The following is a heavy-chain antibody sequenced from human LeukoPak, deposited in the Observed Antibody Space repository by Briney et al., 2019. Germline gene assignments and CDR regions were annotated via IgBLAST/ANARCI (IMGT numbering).Heavy chain of an antibody. V-gene: IGHV1-18*04. CDR3: ARGMCSSVDH. CDR2: ISPYNDNT. D-gene: IGHD2-15*01. Sequence: ASVKVSCKASGYNFNSFSFSWVRQAPGQGLEWLGWISPYNDNTNYAQKLQGRVTMTTDTSTSTVYMELRSLTSDDTAVYYCARGMCSSVDHWGQGTLVTVSS. J-gene: IGHJ4*02. CDR1: GYNFNSFS.